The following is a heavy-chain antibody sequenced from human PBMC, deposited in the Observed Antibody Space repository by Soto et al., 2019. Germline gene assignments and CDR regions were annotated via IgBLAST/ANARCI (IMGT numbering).Heavy chain of an antibody. CDR1: GGTFSSYA. CDR3: ARANSSGYQGAFDI. V-gene: IGHV1-69*01. D-gene: IGHD3-22*01. CDR2: IIPIFGTA. J-gene: IGHJ3*02. Sequence: QVQLVQSGAEVKKPGSSVKVSCKASGGTFSSYAISWVRQAPGQGLEWMGGIIPIFGTANYAQKLQGRVTITADESTSIAYMELSSLRSEDTAVYYCARANSSGYQGAFDIWGQGTMVTVSS.